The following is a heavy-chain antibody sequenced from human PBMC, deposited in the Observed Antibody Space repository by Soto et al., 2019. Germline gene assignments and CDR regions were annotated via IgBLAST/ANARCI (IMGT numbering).Heavy chain of an antibody. V-gene: IGHV3-23*01. D-gene: IGHD5-12*01. CDR3: EKDLVATIRGY. Sequence: EVQLLESGGGLVQPGGSLRLSCAASGFTFSSYAMSWVRQAPGKGLEWVSGISGSGGSTYYADSVKRRFTISRDNSKNTLYLHMNSLRAEDTAVYYCEKDLVATIRGYWGQGTLVTVSS. CDR1: GFTFSSYA. J-gene: IGHJ4*02. CDR2: ISGSGGST.